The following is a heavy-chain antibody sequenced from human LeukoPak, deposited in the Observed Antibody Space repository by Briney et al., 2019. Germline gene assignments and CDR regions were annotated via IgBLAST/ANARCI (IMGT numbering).Heavy chain of an antibody. CDR1: GFTFSNYG. CDR3: AKDLLVRGPFDY. D-gene: IGHD3-10*01. CDR2: ISGSGGST. V-gene: IGHV3-23*01. J-gene: IGHJ4*02. Sequence: GGTLRLSCAASGFTFSNYGMSWVRQAPGKGLEWVSAISGSGGSTYYADSVKGRFTISRDNSKNTLYLQMNSLRAEDTAVYYCAKDLLVRGPFDYWGQGTLVTVSS.